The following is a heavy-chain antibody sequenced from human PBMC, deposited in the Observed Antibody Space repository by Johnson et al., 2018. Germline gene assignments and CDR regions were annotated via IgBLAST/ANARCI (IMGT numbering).Heavy chain of an antibody. J-gene: IGHJ3*02. CDR1: GFTFDDYA. CDR2: ISWNSGSI. D-gene: IGHD3-22*01. CDR3: AKTYYDASSGYSQPPDPPGNDAFGI. Sequence: VQLQESGGGLVQPGRSLRLSCAASGFTFDDYAMHWVRQAPGKGLEWVSGISWNSGSIGYADSVKGRFTISRDKDKNSLYLQMNSLGAEDTALYYCAKTYYDASSGYSQPPDPPGNDAFGIWGQGTMVTVSS. V-gene: IGHV3-9*01.